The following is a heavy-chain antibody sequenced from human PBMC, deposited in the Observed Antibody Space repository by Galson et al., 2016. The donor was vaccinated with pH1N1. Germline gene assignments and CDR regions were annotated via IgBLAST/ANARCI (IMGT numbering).Heavy chain of an antibody. V-gene: IGHV5-51*03. CDR2: IYPGDSDT. D-gene: IGHD2-15*01. CDR1: GYSFSSYW. J-gene: IGHJ4*02. CDR3: ARGETIVGVDY. Sequence: QSGAEVTKPGESLKISCKGSGYSFSSYWIGWVRQLPGKGLEWMGIIYPGDSDTKYSPSFQGQVTFSVDKSISTAYLQWSSLKASDTAMYYCARGETIVGVDYWGQGTLVTVSA.